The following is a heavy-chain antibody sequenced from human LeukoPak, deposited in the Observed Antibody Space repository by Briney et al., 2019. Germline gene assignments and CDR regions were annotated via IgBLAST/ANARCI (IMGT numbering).Heavy chain of an antibody. J-gene: IGHJ3*02. Sequence: PSETLSLTCAVSGGSISSGGYSWSWIRQPPGKGLEWIGYFYHSGSTYYNPSLKSRVTISVDRSKNQFSLKLSSVTAADTAVYYCARGITMVRGVIPAFDIWGQGTMVTVSS. CDR1: GGSISSGGYS. CDR2: FYHSGST. CDR3: ARGITMVRGVIPAFDI. D-gene: IGHD3-10*01. V-gene: IGHV4-30-2*01.